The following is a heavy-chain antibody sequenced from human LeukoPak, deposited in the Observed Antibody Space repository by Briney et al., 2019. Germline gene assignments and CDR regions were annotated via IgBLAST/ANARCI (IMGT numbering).Heavy chain of an antibody. CDR2: IYHSGST. D-gene: IGHD3/OR15-3a*01. CDR1: GYSISSGYY. Sequence: SETLSLTCTVSGYSISSGYYWGWIRQPPGKGLEWVGSIYHSGSTYYNPSLKSRVTISIDTSKNQISLRLTSVTATDTAMYYCARQTGSGLFTLPGGQGTLVTVSS. V-gene: IGHV4-38-2*02. J-gene: IGHJ4*02. CDR3: ARQTGSGLFTLP.